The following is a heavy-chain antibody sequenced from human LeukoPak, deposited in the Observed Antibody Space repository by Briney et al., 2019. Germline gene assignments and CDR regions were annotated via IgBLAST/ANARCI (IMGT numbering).Heavy chain of an antibody. V-gene: IGHV3-23*01. CDR2: MTVTNKI. J-gene: IGHJ4*02. CDR1: GFTFSSHS. CDR3: AKSKLVGATPFDY. Sequence: GGSLRLSCAASGFTFSSHSINWVRQAPGKGLEWIATMTVTNKIYYADSVKGRFTISRDNSKNTLYLQMNSLRAEDTAVYYCAKSKLVGATPFDYWGQGTLVTVSS. D-gene: IGHD1-26*01.